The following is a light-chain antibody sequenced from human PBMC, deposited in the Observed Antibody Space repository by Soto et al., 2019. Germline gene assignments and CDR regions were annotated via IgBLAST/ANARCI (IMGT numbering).Light chain of an antibody. V-gene: IGLV2-8*01. J-gene: IGLJ1*01. CDR1: SSDIGAYIY. CDR3: SSYAGSNNFV. Sequence: QSVLTQPPSASGSAGQSVTISCTGTSSDIGAYIYVSWYQQHPGKAPKLMISEVSRRPSGVPERFSGSKSGNTASLTVPGLQADDEAHYYCSSYAGSNNFVFGTGTKVTVL. CDR2: EVS.